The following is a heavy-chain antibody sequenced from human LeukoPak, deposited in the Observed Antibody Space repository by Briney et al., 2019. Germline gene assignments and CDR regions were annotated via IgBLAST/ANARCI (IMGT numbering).Heavy chain of an antibody. CDR2: IYYTGST. CDR1: GGSISSSSYY. D-gene: IGHD6-6*01. Sequence: PSETLSLTCTVSGGSISSSSYYWGWIRQPPGKGLEWIGSIYYTGSTYYSPSLKSRVTISVDTSKNQFSLNLNSVTAADTAVYYCARGGAARLHFQNWGQGTLVTVSS. CDR3: ARGGAARLHFQN. J-gene: IGHJ1*01. V-gene: IGHV4-39*07.